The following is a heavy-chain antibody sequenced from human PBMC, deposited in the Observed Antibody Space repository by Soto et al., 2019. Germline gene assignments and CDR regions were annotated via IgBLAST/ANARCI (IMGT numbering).Heavy chain of an antibody. CDR3: AKDQGVYLSVFDS. V-gene: IGHV3-30*18. CDR2: ISYDGLNK. Sequence: QVQLVESGGGVVQPGRSLRLSCAASGFTFSTDGMHWVRQAPGKGLEWVAVISYDGLNKYYAGSVKGRFTISRDSSKNTLYLQMDSLRAADTASYYCAKDQGVYLSVFDSWGQGTLVTVSS. D-gene: IGHD2-8*01. J-gene: IGHJ4*02. CDR1: GFTFSTDG.